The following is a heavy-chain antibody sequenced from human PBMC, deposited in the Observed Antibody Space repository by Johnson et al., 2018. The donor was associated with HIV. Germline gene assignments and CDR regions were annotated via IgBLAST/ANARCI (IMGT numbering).Heavy chain of an antibody. D-gene: IGHD3-10*01. CDR1: GFSFINAW. CDR2: LRSKTDGSTI. V-gene: IGHV3-15*01. Sequence: VQLVEPVGGLVKPGASLSLSCSASGFSFINAWMSWVRQAPGTGLAWLGRLRSKTDGSTIYYPAFVKGRFTISKDNAKNSLYLQMNSLRAEDTAVYYCAKDRRYYGSDERAGAFDIWGQGTMVTVSS. J-gene: IGHJ3*02. CDR3: AKDRRYYGSDERAGAFDI.